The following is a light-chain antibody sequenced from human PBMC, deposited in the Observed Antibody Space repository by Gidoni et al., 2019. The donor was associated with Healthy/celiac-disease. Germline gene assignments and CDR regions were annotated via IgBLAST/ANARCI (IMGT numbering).Light chain of an antibody. J-gene: IGKJ1*01. CDR1: QSVSSN. CDR2: GAS. V-gene: IGKV3-15*01. Sequence: EIVMTQSPATLSVSPGERANLSGRASQSVSSNLAWYQQKPGQAPRLLIYGASSGSGTEFTLTISSLQSEDFAVYYCQQYNNWWTFGQGTKVEIK. CDR3: QQYNNWWT.